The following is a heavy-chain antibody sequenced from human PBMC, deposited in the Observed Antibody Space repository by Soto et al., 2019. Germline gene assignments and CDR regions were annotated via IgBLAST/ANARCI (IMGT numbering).Heavy chain of an antibody. D-gene: IGHD3-10*01. CDR1: GYTFTSYG. CDR3: ARVEWYYYGSGSYYNSNYYYYGMDV. V-gene: IGHV1-18*01. CDR2: ISAYNGNT. Sequence: ASVKVSCKASGYTFTSYGISWVRQAPGQGLEWMGWISAYNGNTNYAQKLQGRVTMTTDTSTSTAYMELRSLRSDDTAVYYCARVEWYYYGSGSYYNSNYYYYGMDVWGQGTTVIVSS. J-gene: IGHJ6*02.